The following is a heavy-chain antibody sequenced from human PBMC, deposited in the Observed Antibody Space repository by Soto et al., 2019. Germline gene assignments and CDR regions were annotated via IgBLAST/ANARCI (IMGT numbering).Heavy chain of an antibody. J-gene: IGHJ4*02. CDR1: GFSLTTSGVG. V-gene: IGHV2-5*02. Sequence: QITLKESGPTVVKPTETLTLTCTFSGFSLTTSGVGVGWVRQSPGKAPEWLALIYWDDDKRYSTSLKIRLTITKDTSKNQVVLKMANVDPADTATYYCAHRVLRTVFGVVTTTAIYFDFWGQGTPVVVSS. D-gene: IGHD3-3*01. CDR2: IYWDDDK. CDR3: AHRVLRTVFGVVTTTAIYFDF.